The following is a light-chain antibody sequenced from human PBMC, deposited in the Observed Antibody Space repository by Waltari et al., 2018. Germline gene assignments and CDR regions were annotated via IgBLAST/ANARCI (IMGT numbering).Light chain of an antibody. CDR1: QSISSW. CDR3: QQYNNYPYT. Sequence: TCRASQSISSWLSWYQQKPGKAPKLLIYKASSLESGVPSRFSGSGSGTEFTLTISSLQPDDFATYYCQQYNNYPYTFGQGTKLEIK. J-gene: IGKJ2*01. V-gene: IGKV1-5*03. CDR2: KAS.